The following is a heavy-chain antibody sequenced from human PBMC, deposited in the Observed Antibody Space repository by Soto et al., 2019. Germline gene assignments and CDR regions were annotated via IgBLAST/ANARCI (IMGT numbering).Heavy chain of an antibody. CDR1: GFTFTSYA. D-gene: IGHD2-15*01. CDR2: VTNTGGIT. V-gene: IGHV3-23*01. CDR3: AKIYRSCTYSNCYSRSPPDS. Sequence: EVQLLESGGGLVQPGGSLRLSCVASGFTFTSYAMTWVRQLPGKGLEWVSCVTNTGGITHYANSVKGRFTIARDNSKNTAYLQMNCLRAVDTAIYYCAKIYRSCTYSNCYSRSPPDSWGQGTLVTVSA. J-gene: IGHJ5*01.